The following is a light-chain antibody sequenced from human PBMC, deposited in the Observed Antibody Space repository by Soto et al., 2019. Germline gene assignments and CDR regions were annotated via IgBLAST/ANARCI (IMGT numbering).Light chain of an antibody. V-gene: IGLV2-14*01. CDR3: SSYTTSSTVV. J-gene: IGLJ2*01. Sequence: QSALTQPASVSGSPGQSNTISCTGTSSDVGAYGYVSWYQQHPGKAPKLMIYEVSYRPSGVSNRFSGSKSGNAASLTISGLQAEDEADYYCSSYTTSSTVVFGGGTQLTVL. CDR2: EVS. CDR1: SSDVGAYGY.